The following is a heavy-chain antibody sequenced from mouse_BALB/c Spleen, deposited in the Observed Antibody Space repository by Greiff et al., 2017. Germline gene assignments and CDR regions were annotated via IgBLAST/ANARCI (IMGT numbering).Heavy chain of an antibody. Sequence: VQLQQSGAGLVKPGASVKLSCTASGFNIKDTYMHWVQQRPEQGLEWIGRIDPANGNTKYDPKFPGKGTITADTNSNTVYLQLSSLTSEDTAVYYCARSYGNYWAMDYWGQGTSVTVSS. V-gene: IGHV14-3*02. CDR1: GFNIKDTY. CDR2: IDPANGNT. J-gene: IGHJ4*01. D-gene: IGHD2-1*01. CDR3: ARSYGNYWAMDY.